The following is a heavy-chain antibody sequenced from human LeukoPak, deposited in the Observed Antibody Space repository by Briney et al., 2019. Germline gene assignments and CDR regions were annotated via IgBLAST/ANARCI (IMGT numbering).Heavy chain of an antibody. Sequence: GGSLRLSCAASGFTFSSYSMNWVRQAPGKGLEWVSFISSSSSAIYYADSVKGRFTISRDNAKNSLYLQMNSLRDEDTAVYYCARIPWSQTDHFQYWGQGTLVTVFS. V-gene: IGHV3-48*02. D-gene: IGHD3-3*01. CDR3: ARIPWSQTDHFQY. CDR1: GFTFSSYS. CDR2: ISSSSSAI. J-gene: IGHJ1*01.